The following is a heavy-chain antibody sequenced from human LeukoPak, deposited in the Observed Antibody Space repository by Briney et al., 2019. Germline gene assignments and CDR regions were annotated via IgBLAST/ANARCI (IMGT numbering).Heavy chain of an antibody. J-gene: IGHJ6*02. CDR2: TYYRSKWYY. V-gene: IGHV6-1*01. D-gene: IGHD2-15*01. Sequence: QTLSLTCAISGDSVSSNTAAWTWVRQSPSRGLEWLGRTYYRSKWYYDYATSVSSRIAINPDTSKNLFSLQLNSVTPEDTAVYYCARDPGYYYAMDVWGQGTTVTVSS. CDR3: ARDPGYYYAMDV. CDR1: GDSVSSNTAA.